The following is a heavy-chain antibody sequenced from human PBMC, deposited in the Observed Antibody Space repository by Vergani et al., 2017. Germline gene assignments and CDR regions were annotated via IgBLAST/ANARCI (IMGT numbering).Heavy chain of an antibody. CDR1: GGSFSGYY. CDR3: AREYDDILPGPQD. Sequence: QVQLPQWGAGLLKPSETLSLTCAVYGGSFSGYYWSWIRQPPGKGLEWIGEINHSGSTNYNPSLKSRVTISVDTSKNQFSLKLSSVTAADTAVYYCAREYDDILPGPQDWGQGTLVTVSS. CDR2: INHSGST. J-gene: IGHJ4*02. V-gene: IGHV4-34*01. D-gene: IGHD3-9*01.